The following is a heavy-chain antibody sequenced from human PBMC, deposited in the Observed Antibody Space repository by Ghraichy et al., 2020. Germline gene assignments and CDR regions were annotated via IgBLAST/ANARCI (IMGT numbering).Heavy chain of an antibody. J-gene: IGHJ5*02. CDR1: GGSISSYY. V-gene: IGHV4-4*07. CDR3: AREGPIHGEDNWFDP. D-gene: IGHD4-17*01. Sequence: SETLSLTCTVSGGSISSYYWSWIRQPAGKGLEWIGRIYTSGSTNYNPSLKSRVTMSVDTSKNQFSLKLSSVTAADTAVYYCAREGPIHGEDNWFDPWGQGTLVTVSS. CDR2: IYTSGST.